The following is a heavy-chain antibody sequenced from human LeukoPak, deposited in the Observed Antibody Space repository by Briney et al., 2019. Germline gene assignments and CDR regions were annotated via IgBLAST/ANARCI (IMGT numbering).Heavy chain of an antibody. Sequence: PSETLSLTCTVSGGSISSYYWSWIRQPPGKGLEWIGYIYYSGSTSYNPSLNSRVTISVDTSKNQFSLRLSSVTAADTAVYYCARGGYIVGDWGQGTLVTVSS. V-gene: IGHV4-59*01. CDR3: ARGGYIVGD. CDR2: IYYSGST. J-gene: IGHJ4*02. D-gene: IGHD1-26*01. CDR1: GGSISSYY.